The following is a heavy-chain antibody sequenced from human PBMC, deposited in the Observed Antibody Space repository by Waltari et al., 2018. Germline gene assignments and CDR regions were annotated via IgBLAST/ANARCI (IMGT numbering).Heavy chain of an antibody. V-gene: IGHV3-33*06. Sequence: QVQLVESGGGVVQPGRSLRLSCEASGFTFSSYGMHWVRQAPGKGLEWVEIIWYDGSTKDYADSVKGRFTISRDNSKNTLFLQMDSLRVEDTAVYYCAKQGSASLKWFDPWGLGTLVTVSS. CDR3: AKQGSASLKWFDP. D-gene: IGHD2-2*01. CDR1: GFTFSSYG. J-gene: IGHJ5*02. CDR2: IWYDGSTK.